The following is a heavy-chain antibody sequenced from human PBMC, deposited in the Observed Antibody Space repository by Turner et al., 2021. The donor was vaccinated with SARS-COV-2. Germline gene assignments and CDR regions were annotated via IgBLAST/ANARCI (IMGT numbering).Heavy chain of an antibody. CDR3: VTKKVGTTYFQS. D-gene: IGHD1-1*01. Sequence: EVHLVESGGGLVQPGGSLRLSCAASGLTFSNYDMNWVRQAPGKGLEWVSYISPTGTTIYYADSVKGRFTISRDNAKNSLYLQMDSLRADDTALYYCVTKKVGTTYFQSWGQGTLVTVSS. V-gene: IGHV3-48*03. CDR1: GLTFSNYD. J-gene: IGHJ4*02. CDR2: ISPTGTTI.